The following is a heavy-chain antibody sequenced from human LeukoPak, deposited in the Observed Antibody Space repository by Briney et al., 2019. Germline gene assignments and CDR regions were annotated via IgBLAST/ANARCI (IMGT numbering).Heavy chain of an antibody. CDR1: GFTVSSNY. J-gene: IGHJ3*02. CDR2: IYSGGST. Sequence: PGGSLRLSCAASGFTVSSNYMSWVRQAPGKGLEWVSVIYSGGSTYYADSVKGRFTISRDNSKNALYLQMNSLRAEDTAVYYCARDYGYCSSTSCYTAPDIWGQGTMVTFSS. D-gene: IGHD2-2*02. V-gene: IGHV3-66*02. CDR3: ARDYGYCSSTSCYTAPDI.